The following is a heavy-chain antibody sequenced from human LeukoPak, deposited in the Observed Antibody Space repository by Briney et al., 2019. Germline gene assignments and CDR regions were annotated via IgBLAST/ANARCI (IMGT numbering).Heavy chain of an antibody. CDR3: AKGGGWLYYFDY. Sequence: GGSLRLSCAASGFTFSSYAMSWVRQAPGKGLEWVSGISGSGVGTYYADSVKGRFTISRDSSKNTLYLQMNSLRAEDTALYYCAKGGGWLYYFDYWGQGTLVTVSS. D-gene: IGHD4-23*01. V-gene: IGHV3-23*01. CDR2: ISGSGVGT. J-gene: IGHJ4*02. CDR1: GFTFSSYA.